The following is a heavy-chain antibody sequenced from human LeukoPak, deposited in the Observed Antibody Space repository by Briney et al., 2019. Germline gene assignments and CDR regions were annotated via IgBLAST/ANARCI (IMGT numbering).Heavy chain of an antibody. D-gene: IGHD5-18*01. CDR1: GFTLRSNW. J-gene: IGHJ4*02. CDR2: IKQDGSHK. V-gene: IGHV3-7*03. Sequence: QPGGSLRLSCAASGFTLRSNWMSWVRQAPGKWLEWVANIKQDGSHKNYADSVKGRFTISRDNAKNSLYLQMNSLRAEDTAVYYCAREVKDTAMVIDYWGQGTLVTVSS. CDR3: AREVKDTAMVIDY.